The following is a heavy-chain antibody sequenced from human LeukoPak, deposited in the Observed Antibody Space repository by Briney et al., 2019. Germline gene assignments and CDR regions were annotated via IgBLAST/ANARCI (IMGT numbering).Heavy chain of an antibody. D-gene: IGHD3-10*01. J-gene: IGHJ3*02. Sequence: GGSLSLSCAASGFTFSSYAMSWVRQAQGKGLEWVSGISGSGGSTYYADSVKGRFTISRDNSKNTLYLEMNSLRADDTAVYYCAKDRGGSGSYYYSAFDIWGQGTMVTVSS. CDR1: GFTFSSYA. CDR2: ISGSGGST. V-gene: IGHV3-23*01. CDR3: AKDRGGSGSYYYSAFDI.